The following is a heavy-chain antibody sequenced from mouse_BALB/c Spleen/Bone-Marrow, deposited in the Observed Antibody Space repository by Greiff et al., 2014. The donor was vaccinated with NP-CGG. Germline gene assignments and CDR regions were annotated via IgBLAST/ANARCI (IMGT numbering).Heavy chain of an antibody. CDR1: GYTFTSYF. CDR3: AYYRYDEYFDV. D-gene: IGHD2-14*01. V-gene: IGHV1S56*01. Sequence: VQLQQSGPELVKPGASVKMSCKASGYTFTSYFIHWVKQRPGQGLEWIGWIYLGDGSTKYNEKFKVKTALTADKSSSTAYMFLSSLTSEDSAIYFCAYYRYDEYFDVWGAGTTVTVSS. CDR2: IYLGDGST. J-gene: IGHJ1*01.